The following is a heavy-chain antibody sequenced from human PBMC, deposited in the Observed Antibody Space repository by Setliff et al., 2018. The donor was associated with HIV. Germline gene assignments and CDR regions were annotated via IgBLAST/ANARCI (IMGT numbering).Heavy chain of an antibody. D-gene: IGHD3-10*01. CDR1: GFTFSSYA. CDR2: TSGSGVGT. Sequence: PGGSLRLSCAAPGFTFSSYAMSWVRQAPGKGLEWVSATSGSGVGTYYADSVKGRFTISRDNSKNTLYLQMNSLRAEDTAVYYCAKHRDFGSGSYFGHWGQGTKVTVSS. CDR3: AKHRDFGSGSYFGH. V-gene: IGHV3-23*01. J-gene: IGHJ4*02.